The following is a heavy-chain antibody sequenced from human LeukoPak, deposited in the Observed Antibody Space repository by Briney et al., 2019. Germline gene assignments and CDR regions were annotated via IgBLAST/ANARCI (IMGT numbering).Heavy chain of an antibody. CDR2: IYYSGST. CDR1: GGPISSYY. V-gene: IGHV4-59*01. CDR3: ARGAAAGTIDP. Sequence: SETLSLTCTVSGGPISSYYWSWIRQPPGKGLEWIGYIYYSGSTNYNPSLKSRVTISVDTSKNQFSLKLSSVTAADTAVYYCARGAAAGTIDPWGQGTLVTVSS. J-gene: IGHJ5*02. D-gene: IGHD6-13*01.